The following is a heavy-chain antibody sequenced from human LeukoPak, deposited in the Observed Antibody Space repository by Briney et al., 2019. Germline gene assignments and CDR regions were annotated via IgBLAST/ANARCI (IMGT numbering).Heavy chain of an antibody. Sequence: PSETLSLTCTVSGGSISSGSYYWGWIRQPPGKGLEWIGSIYYSGSTYYNPSLKSRVTISVDTSKNQFSLKLSSVTAADTAVYYCARHGGVGATPDYWGQGTLVTVSS. J-gene: IGHJ4*02. CDR3: ARHGGVGATPDY. V-gene: IGHV4-39*01. CDR1: GGSISSGSYY. D-gene: IGHD1-26*01. CDR2: IYYSGST.